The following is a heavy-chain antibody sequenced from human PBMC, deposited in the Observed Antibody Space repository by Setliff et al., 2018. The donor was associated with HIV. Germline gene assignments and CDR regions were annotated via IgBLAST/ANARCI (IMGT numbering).Heavy chain of an antibody. Sequence: PSETLSLTCTVSGSSISSNYYWAWIRQAPGKGLEWIGCIDASANTYYIPSLKSRATISIDTSKNQLSLKLRSVTAADTAVYYCASELQGHSSSWPNYWGQGTLVTVSS. V-gene: IGHV4-38-2*02. CDR2: IDASANT. J-gene: IGHJ4*02. CDR1: GSSISSNYY. CDR3: ASELQGHSSSWPNY. D-gene: IGHD6-13*01.